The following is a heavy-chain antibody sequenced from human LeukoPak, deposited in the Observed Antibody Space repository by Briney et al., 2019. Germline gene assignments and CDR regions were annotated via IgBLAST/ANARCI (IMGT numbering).Heavy chain of an antibody. CDR1: GFTFSSYA. CDR3: AKDLYGDYPYGMDV. J-gene: IGHJ6*02. Sequence: GGSLRLSCAASGFTFSSYAMSWVRLAPGKGLEWVSAISGSGGSTYYADSVKGRFTISRDNYKNTLYLQMNSLRAEDTAVYYCAKDLYGDYPYGMDVWGQGTTVTVSS. D-gene: IGHD4-17*01. V-gene: IGHV3-23*01. CDR2: ISGSGGST.